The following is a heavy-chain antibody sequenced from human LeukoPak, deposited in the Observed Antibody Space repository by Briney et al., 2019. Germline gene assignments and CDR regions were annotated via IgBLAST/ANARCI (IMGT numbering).Heavy chain of an antibody. Sequence: ASVKVSCTASGYTFSDYYIHWVRQAPEQGLEGMAWINPSNGDTNYAQKVQGRVTMTRDTSISTVYMELPSLLSDDAAVYYCARVGSSGWYVHPTLDYWGQGILVTVSS. CDR2: INPSNGDT. J-gene: IGHJ4*02. V-gene: IGHV1-2*02. D-gene: IGHD6-19*01. CDR1: GYTFSDYY. CDR3: ARVGSSGWYVHPTLDY.